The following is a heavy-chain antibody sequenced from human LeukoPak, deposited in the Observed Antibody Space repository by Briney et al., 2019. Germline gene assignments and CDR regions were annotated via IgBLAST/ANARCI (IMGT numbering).Heavy chain of an antibody. CDR1: GGTFSSYA. CDR2: IIPILGIA. CDR3: AREGGYDEAKSDP. J-gene: IGHJ5*02. D-gene: IGHD5-12*01. V-gene: IGHV1-69*04. Sequence: GASVKVSCKASGGTFSSYAISWVRQAPGQGLEWMGRIIPILGIANYAQKFQGRVTITADKSTSTAYMELSSLRSEDTAVYYCAREGGYDEAKSDPWGQGTLVTVSS.